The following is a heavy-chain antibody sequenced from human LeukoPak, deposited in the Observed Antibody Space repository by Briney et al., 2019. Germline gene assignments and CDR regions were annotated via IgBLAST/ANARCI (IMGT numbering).Heavy chain of an antibody. V-gene: IGHV4-34*01. Sequence: SETLSLTCAVYGGSFSGYYWGWIRQPPGKGLEWIGSIYYSGSTYYNPSLKSRVTISVDTSKNQFSLKLSSVTAADTAVYYCASLYVDTAMVPNRFDPWGQGTLVTVSS. CDR2: IYYSGST. J-gene: IGHJ5*02. CDR1: GGSFSGYY. D-gene: IGHD5-18*01. CDR3: ASLYVDTAMVPNRFDP.